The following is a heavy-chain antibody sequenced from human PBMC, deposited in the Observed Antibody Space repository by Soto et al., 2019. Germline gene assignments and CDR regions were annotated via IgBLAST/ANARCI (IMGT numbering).Heavy chain of an antibody. CDR2: ISYDGSNK. Sequence: GGSLRLSCAASGFTLSSYAMHWVRQAPGKGLEWVAVISYDGSNKYYADSVKGRFTISRDNSKNTLYLQMNSLRAEDTAVYYCARDSGHNDYDYVWGSYRYTGSYGMDVWGQGTTVTVSS. CDR1: GFTLSSYA. CDR3: ARDSGHNDYDYVWGSYRYTGSYGMDV. D-gene: IGHD3-16*02. J-gene: IGHJ6*02. V-gene: IGHV3-30-3*01.